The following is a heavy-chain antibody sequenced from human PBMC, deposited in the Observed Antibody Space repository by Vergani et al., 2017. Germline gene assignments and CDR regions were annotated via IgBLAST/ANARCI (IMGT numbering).Heavy chain of an antibody. D-gene: IGHD4-17*01. CDR2: IKQDGSEK. Sequence: EVQLVESGGGLVQPGGSLRLSCAASGFTFSSYWMSWVRQAPGKGLEWVANIKQDGSEKYYVDSVKGRFTISRDNSKNTLYLQMNSLRAEDTAVYYCARSPYSYGDYDLRDYWGQGTLVTVSS. CDR3: ARSPYSYGDYDLRDY. V-gene: IGHV3-7*03. J-gene: IGHJ4*02. CDR1: GFTFSSYW.